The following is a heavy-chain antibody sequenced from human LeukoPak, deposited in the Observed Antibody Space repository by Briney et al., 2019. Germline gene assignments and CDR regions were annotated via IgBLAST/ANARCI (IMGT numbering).Heavy chain of an antibody. CDR3: ARDRDHRALAGTFDP. J-gene: IGHJ5*02. Sequence: ASVNVSCKTSGYSFTNCGVSWARQASGQGLEWMGWISAYNGNAKYAQKVQDRVTLTTDTSTSTAYMELGSLRSDDTAVYYCARDRDHRALAGTFDPWGQGTLVTVSS. CDR2: ISAYNGNA. D-gene: IGHD6-19*01. V-gene: IGHV1-18*01. CDR1: GYSFTNCG.